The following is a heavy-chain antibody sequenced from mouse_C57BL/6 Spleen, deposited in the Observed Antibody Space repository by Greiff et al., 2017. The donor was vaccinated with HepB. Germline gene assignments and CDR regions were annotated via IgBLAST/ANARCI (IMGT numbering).Heavy chain of an antibody. Sequence: QVQLQQPGAELVRPGSSVKLSCKASGYTFTSYWKHWVKQRPIQGLEWIGNIDPSDSETHYNQKFKDKATLTVDKSSSTAYMQLSSLTSEDSAVYYCARYDYDSYYAMDYWGQGTSVTVSS. J-gene: IGHJ4*01. CDR1: GYTFTSYW. CDR3: ARYDYDSYYAMDY. V-gene: IGHV1-52*01. CDR2: IDPSDSET. D-gene: IGHD2-4*01.